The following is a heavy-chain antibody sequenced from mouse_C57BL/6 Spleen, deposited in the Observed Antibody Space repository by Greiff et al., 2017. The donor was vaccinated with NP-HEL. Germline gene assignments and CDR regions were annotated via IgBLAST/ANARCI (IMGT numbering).Heavy chain of an antibody. V-gene: IGHV1-15*01. CDR3: TRGDSNYPYYFDY. J-gene: IGHJ2*01. Sequence: VQLQQSGAELVRPGASVTLSCKASGYTFTDYEMHWVKQTPVHGLEWIGAIDPETGGTAYNQKFKGKAILTADKSSSTAYMELRSLTSEDSAVYYCTRGDSNYPYYFDYWGQGTTLTVSS. CDR1: GYTFTDYE. D-gene: IGHD2-5*01. CDR2: IDPETGGT.